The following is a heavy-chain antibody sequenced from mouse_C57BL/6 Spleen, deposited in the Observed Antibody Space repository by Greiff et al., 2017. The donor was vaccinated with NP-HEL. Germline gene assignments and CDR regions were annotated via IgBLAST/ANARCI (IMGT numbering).Heavy chain of an antibody. CDR1: GYSFTGYY. CDR3: ARWPYGYDVGAMDY. J-gene: IGHJ4*01. D-gene: IGHD2-2*01. V-gene: IGHV1-42*01. CDR2: INPSTGGT. Sequence: EVKLQQSGPELVKPGASVKISCKASGYSFTGYYMNWVKQSPEKSLEWIGEINPSTGGTTYNQKFKAKATLTVDKSSSTAYMQLKSLTSEDSAVYYCARWPYGYDVGAMDYWGQGTSVTVSS.